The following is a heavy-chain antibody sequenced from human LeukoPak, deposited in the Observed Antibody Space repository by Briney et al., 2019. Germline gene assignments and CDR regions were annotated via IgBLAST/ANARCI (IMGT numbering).Heavy chain of an antibody. CDR2: INPNSGGT. CDR1: GYTFTGYY. V-gene: IGHV1-2*02. J-gene: IGHJ4*02. D-gene: IGHD6-19*01. CDR3: ARDVSSGRPLFNYYFDY. Sequence: ASVKVSCKASGYTFTGYYMHWVRQAPGQGLEWMGWINPNSGGTNYAQKFQGRVTMTRDTSISTAYMELSRLRSDDTAVYYCARDVSSGRPLFNYYFDYWGQGTLVTVSS.